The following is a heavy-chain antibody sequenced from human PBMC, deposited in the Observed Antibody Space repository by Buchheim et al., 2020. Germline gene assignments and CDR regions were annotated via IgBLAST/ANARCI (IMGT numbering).Heavy chain of an antibody. Sequence: QVQLQESGPALVKPSETLSLTCTVSGGSVTSGNYYWSWIRQPPGKGLEWIGYIYYSGSTNYNPFLNSRVPISVDTSKNQFSLKLSSVTAADTAVYYCARDTCSSTSCFIDYWGQGTL. J-gene: IGHJ4*02. CDR2: IYYSGST. D-gene: IGHD2-2*01. CDR1: GGSVTSGNYY. CDR3: ARDTCSSTSCFIDY. V-gene: IGHV4-61*01.